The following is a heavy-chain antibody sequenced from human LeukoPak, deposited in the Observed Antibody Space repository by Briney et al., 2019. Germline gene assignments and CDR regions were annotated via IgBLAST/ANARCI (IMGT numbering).Heavy chain of an antibody. CDR2: IYYSGST. Sequence: PSDTLSLICTVSGGSISSHYWSWIRQPPGKGLEWIGYIYYSGSTNYNPSLKSRVTISVDTSKNQCSLKLSSVTAADTAVYYCAKTGHRDAFDIWGQGTMVTVSS. D-gene: IGHD1-14*01. CDR3: AKTGHRDAFDI. CDR1: GGSISSHY. J-gene: IGHJ3*02. V-gene: IGHV4-59*07.